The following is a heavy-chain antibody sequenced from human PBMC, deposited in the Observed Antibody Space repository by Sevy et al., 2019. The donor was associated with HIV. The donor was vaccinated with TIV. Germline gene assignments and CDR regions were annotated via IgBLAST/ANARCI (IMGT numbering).Heavy chain of an antibody. Sequence: ASVKVSCKASGYTFTSYGISWVRQAPGQGLEWMGWISAYNGNTNYAQKLQGRVTMTTDTSTSTAYMELRSLRSDDTAVYYCARDQDSGSYKPAYYYYYGMDVWGLGTTVTVSS. CDR1: GYTFTSYG. D-gene: IGHD1-26*01. J-gene: IGHJ6*02. V-gene: IGHV1-18*01. CDR3: ARDQDSGSYKPAYYYYYGMDV. CDR2: ISAYNGNT.